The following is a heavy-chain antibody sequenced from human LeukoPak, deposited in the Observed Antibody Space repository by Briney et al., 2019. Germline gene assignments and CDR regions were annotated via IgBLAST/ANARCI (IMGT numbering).Heavy chain of an antibody. CDR3: ARITMVRGVKGMYYYYYMDV. D-gene: IGHD3-10*01. CDR1: GYAFTGYY. V-gene: IGHV1-2*02. CDR2: INPNSGGT. J-gene: IGHJ6*03. Sequence: ASVTVSCKASGYAFTGYYMHWVRQAPGQGLEWMGGINPNSGGTNYAQKFQGRVTMTRDTSISTAYMELSRLRSDDTAVYYCARITMVRGVKGMYYYYYMDVWGKGTTVTVSS.